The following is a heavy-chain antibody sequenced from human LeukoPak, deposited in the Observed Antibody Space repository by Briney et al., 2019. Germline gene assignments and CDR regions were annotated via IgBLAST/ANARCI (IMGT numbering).Heavy chain of an antibody. V-gene: IGHV4-39*07. Sequence: SETLSLTCTVSGVSISSSNSYWGWIRQPPGKGLEWIGSIYYSGNTYYNASLKSRVTISVDTSKNQFSLKLSSVTAADTAVYYCARSVMTTVTLFYYYYYMDVWGKGTTVTVSS. D-gene: IGHD4-11*01. J-gene: IGHJ6*03. CDR1: GVSISSSNSY. CDR3: ARSVMTTVTLFYYYYYMDV. CDR2: IYYSGNT.